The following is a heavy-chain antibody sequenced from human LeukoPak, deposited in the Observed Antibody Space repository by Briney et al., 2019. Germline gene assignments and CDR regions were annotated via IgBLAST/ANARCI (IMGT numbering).Heavy chain of an antibody. CDR2: ISSSSSTI. J-gene: IGHJ4*02. CDR1: GFTFSSYS. D-gene: IGHD3-9*01. V-gene: IGHV3-48*04. CDR3: ARVPTPRLVLREPDDY. Sequence: GGSLRLSCAASGFTFSSYSMNWVRQAPGKGLEWVSYISSSSSTIYYADSVKGRFTISRDNAKNSLYLQMNSLRAEDTAVYYCARVPTPRLVLREPDDYWGQGTLVAVSS.